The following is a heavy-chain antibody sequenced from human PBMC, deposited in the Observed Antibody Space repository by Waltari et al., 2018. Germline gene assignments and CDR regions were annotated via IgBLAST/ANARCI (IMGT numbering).Heavy chain of an antibody. CDR1: GFPFDTYW. D-gene: IGHD6-19*01. V-gene: IGHV3-7*01. CDR3: ARPQRERWRAFDD. CDR2: IKEDGSEK. Sequence: QLVESGGGLVQPGGSLTLSCIASGFPFDTYWMSWVRQAPGKGLEWVASIKEDGSEKYYVDSVKRRFIISRDNAKNSLLLQLSGLRVEDTAVYYCARPQRERWRAFDDWGQGTPVTVSS. J-gene: IGHJ4*02.